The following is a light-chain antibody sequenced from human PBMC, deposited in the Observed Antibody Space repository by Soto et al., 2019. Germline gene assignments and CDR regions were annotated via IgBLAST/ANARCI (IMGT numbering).Light chain of an antibody. Sequence: QSALTQPRSVSGSPGQSVTISCTGTSSDVGGYRYVSWYQHHPGKAPQLMIYDVTQRPSGVPDRFSGSKSGNTASLTISGLQADDEADYFCSSYAGTYTVLFGGGTKLTVL. V-gene: IGLV2-11*01. CDR2: DVT. CDR1: SSDVGGYRY. J-gene: IGLJ2*01. CDR3: SSYAGTYTVL.